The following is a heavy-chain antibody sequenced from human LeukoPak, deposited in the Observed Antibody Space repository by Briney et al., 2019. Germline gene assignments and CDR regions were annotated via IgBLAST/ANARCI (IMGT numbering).Heavy chain of an antibody. J-gene: IGHJ6*03. CDR1: GFTFSSYG. V-gene: IGHV3-30*02. D-gene: IGHD4-17*01. Sequence: GGSLRLSCAASGFTFSSYGMHWVRQTPRKGLASGGFIRYDGSNKFYADSVKGRFTISRDNSKKTLYLPINSLRDEDTAVYYCAKEGRDYGDRYYYYYYMDVWGKGTTVTVSS. CDR3: AKEGRDYGDRYYYYYYMDV. CDR2: IRYDGSNK.